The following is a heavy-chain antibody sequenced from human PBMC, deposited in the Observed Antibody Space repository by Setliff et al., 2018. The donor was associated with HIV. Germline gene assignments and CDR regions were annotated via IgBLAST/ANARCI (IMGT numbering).Heavy chain of an antibody. CDR1: GFTFSNYV. D-gene: IGHD3-10*02. CDR3: VKVSRGTVVRGVILVGYFDY. V-gene: IGHV3-23*01. Sequence: GGSLRLSCAASGFTFSNYVMSWVRQTPGKGLEWVSVISSSGGRTYHADSVKGRFTISRDNSKNTLYLQMSSQRVEDTAVYYCVKVSRGTVVRGVILVGYFDYWGQGTLVTVSS. J-gene: IGHJ4*02. CDR2: ISSSGGRT.